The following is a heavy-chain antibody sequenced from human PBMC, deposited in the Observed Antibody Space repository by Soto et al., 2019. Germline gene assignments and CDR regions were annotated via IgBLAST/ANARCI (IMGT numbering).Heavy chain of an antibody. CDR3: ATYGDYSSGCYYFDY. D-gene: IGHD6-19*01. CDR1: GGSISSSSYY. CDR2: IYYSGST. V-gene: IGHV4-39*01. J-gene: IGHJ4*02. Sequence: QLQLQESGPGLVKPSETLSLTCTVSGGSISSSSYYWGWIRQPPGQGLEWIGSIYYSGSTYYNPSLKCRVTISVNTSNNQFSLKLSSVTAADTAVYYCATYGDYSSGCYYFDYWGQGTLVTVSS.